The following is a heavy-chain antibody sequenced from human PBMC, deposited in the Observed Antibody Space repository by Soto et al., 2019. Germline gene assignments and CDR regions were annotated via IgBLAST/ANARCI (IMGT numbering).Heavy chain of an antibody. CDR2: INTANGDT. Sequence: QIQLVQSGAEMKKPGASVKVSCKASGYTFTNYAMHWVRQAPGQSLGWMGRINTANGDTIYSQNVQGRVTITRDASARTVYLELSSLRFEDSAVYYCGRGQATFDPWGQGTLVTVSS. J-gene: IGHJ5*02. V-gene: IGHV1-3*04. CDR1: GYTFTNYA. CDR3: GRGQATFDP.